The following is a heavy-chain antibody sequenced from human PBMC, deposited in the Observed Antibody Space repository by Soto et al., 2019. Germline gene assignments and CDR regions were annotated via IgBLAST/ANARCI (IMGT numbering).Heavy chain of an antibody. D-gene: IGHD6-19*01. J-gene: IGHJ4*02. V-gene: IGHV5-51*01. Sequence: PGESLKISCKGSGYIFTAYWIGWVRQMPGKGLEWMGIIHGDDSNSRYGPSFQGQVTISTDKSISTAYLQWSSLKASDTAIYYCARRATYSSGWDYWGQGTLVTDSS. CDR1: GYIFTAYW. CDR3: ARRATYSSGWDY. CDR2: IHGDDSNS.